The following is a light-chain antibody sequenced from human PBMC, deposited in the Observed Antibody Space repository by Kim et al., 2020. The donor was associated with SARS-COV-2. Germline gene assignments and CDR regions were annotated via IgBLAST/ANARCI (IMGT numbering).Light chain of an antibody. CDR1: QSLLHSDGKIS. V-gene: IGKV2D-29*01. J-gene: IGKJ2*03. CDR2: EVS. CDR3: MQGLQRLYS. Sequence: QPASISCMSSQSLLHSDGKISLYWYLQKPGQHPQLLIYEVSKRFSGVPERFSGSGSGTDFTLKISRVEAEDVGLYYCMQGLQRLYSFGQGTKLEI.